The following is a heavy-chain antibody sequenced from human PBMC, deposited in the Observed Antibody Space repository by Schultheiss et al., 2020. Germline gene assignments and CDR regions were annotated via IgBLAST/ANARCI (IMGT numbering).Heavy chain of an antibody. CDR3: ARDKGYYYYGMDV. J-gene: IGHJ6*02. CDR1: GVTFSSYG. CDR2: MWYDGRNK. Sequence: GGSLRLSCAASGVTFSSYGMHWVRQAPGKGLEWVAGMWYDGRNKYYADSVKGRFTISRDNSKNTLYLQMNSLRAEDTAVYYCARDKGYYYYGMDVWGQGTTVTVSS. V-gene: IGHV3-33*01.